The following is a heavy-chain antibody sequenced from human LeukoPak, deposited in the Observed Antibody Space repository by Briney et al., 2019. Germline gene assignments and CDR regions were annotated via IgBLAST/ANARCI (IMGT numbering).Heavy chain of an antibody. CDR3: ARGEGFAAAGHYYYYGMDV. CDR1: GGSFSGYY. Sequence: PSETLSLTCAVYGGSFSGYYWSWIRQPPGKGLEWIGEINHSGSTNYNPSLKSRVTISVDTSKNQFSLKLSSVTAADTAVYYCARGEGFAAAGHYYYYGMDVWGQGTTVTVSS. V-gene: IGHV4-34*01. J-gene: IGHJ6*02. CDR2: INHSGST. D-gene: IGHD6-13*01.